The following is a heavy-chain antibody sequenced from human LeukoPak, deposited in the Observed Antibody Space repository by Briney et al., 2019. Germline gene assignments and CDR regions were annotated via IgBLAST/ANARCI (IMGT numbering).Heavy chain of an antibody. V-gene: IGHV3-7*05. J-gene: IGHJ3*02. CDR2: IKPDGSAG. D-gene: IGHD4-23*01. Sequence: GGSLRLSCAASGFSFITSWMNWVRQAPGKGLEGVANIKPDGSAGYSVDSVKGRFTISRDNAKNSVYLQMNSLRVEDTAVYYCVRGGGGFDIWGQGTMVTVSS. CDR3: VRGGGGFDI. CDR1: GFSFITSW.